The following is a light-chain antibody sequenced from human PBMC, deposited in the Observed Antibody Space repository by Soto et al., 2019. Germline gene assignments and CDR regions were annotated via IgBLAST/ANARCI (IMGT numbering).Light chain of an antibody. Sequence: EVVMTQSPATLSVSPGERATLSCRASQSVGSNFAWYQQKPGQAPRLLIYGASTRATDIPGRFSGSGSGTEFTLTISSLQSEDFALYYCQQYNDWPLTFGQGTKVDIK. CDR3: QQYNDWPLT. CDR1: QSVGSN. CDR2: GAS. J-gene: IGKJ1*01. V-gene: IGKV3-15*01.